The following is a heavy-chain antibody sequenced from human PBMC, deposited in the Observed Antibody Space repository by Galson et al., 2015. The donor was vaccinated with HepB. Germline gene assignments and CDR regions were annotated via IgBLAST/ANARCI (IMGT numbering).Heavy chain of an antibody. J-gene: IGHJ2*01. D-gene: IGHD3-10*01. CDR2: IYYSGET. V-gene: IGHV4-59*01. Sequence: SETLSLTCTVSGGSISHFYWTWIRQPPGKGLEWIGQIYYSGETDYSPSLERRVSMSIDTSKSQFSLKLKSVTAADTAVYYCARAPYYVAGGYYSNWYFDVWGRGSLITVSS. CDR1: GGSISHFY. CDR3: ARAPYYVAGGYYSNWYFDV.